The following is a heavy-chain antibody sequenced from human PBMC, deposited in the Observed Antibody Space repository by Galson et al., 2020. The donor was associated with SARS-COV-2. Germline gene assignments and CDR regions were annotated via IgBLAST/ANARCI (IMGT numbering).Heavy chain of an antibody. CDR3: AKVGYTLDY. J-gene: IGHJ4*02. D-gene: IGHD5-12*01. CDR2: MNGDGTIT. CDR1: GFTFSSTW. Sequence: GGSLRLSCAASGFTFSSTWMHWVRQAPGKGLMWVSNMNGDGTITYYADSVKGRFTISRDSAKNTLSLQMNSLRVEDTAVYYCAKVGYTLDYWGQVTLVTGSS. V-gene: IGHV3-74*01.